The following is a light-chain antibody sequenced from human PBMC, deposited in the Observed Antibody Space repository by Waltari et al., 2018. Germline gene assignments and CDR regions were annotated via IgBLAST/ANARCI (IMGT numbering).Light chain of an antibody. CDR3: QQYNSYSGT. V-gene: IGKV1-5*03. J-gene: IGKJ1*01. CDR2: KAS. CDR1: QSISSW. Sequence: DIQMTQSPYTLSASVGARVTITCRASQSISSWLAWYQQKPGKAPKLLIYKASSLESGVPSRFSGSGSGTEFTLTISSLQPDDFATYYCQQYNSYSGTFGQGTKVEIK.